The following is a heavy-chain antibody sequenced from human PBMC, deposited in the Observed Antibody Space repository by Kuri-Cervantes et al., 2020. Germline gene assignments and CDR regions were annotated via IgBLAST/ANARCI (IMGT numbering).Heavy chain of an antibody. CDR2: INHCGVT. D-gene: IGHD3-10*01. V-gene: IGHV4-34*01. CDR3: ARYGGSGVWWFDP. CDR1: GGSFSGYY. J-gene: IGHJ5*02. Sequence: SQTLSLTGAVYGGSFSGYYWTWIRQSPGKGPEWIGEINHCGVTNYNPSLESRVTISIDTSKNQFSLNLRSVTASDTAIYHCARYGGSGVWWFDPWGQGTLVTVSS.